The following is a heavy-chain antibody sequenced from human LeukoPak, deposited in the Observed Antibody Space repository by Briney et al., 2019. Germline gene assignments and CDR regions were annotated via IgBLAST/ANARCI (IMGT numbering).Heavy chain of an antibody. CDR3: ARSNRASYCGGDCYPYFDY. J-gene: IGHJ4*02. Sequence: PSETLFLTCAVSGGSISGSNWWSWVRQPPGKGLEWIGEIYHSGSTNYNPSLKSRVTISVDKSKNQFSLKLSSVTAADTAVYYCARSNRASYCGGDCYPYFDYWGQGTLVTVSS. CDR1: GGSISGSNW. V-gene: IGHV4-4*02. CDR2: IYHSGST. D-gene: IGHD2-21*02.